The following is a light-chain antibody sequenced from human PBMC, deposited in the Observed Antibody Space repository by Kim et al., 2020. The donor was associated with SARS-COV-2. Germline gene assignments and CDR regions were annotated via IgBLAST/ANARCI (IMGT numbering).Light chain of an antibody. V-gene: IGKV1-5*01. CDR1: QSVSNL. J-gene: IGKJ4*01. CDR3: QQYDGYSLT. Sequence: ASVGDRVTISCRASQSVSNLLAWYQQKPGKAPKLLIYDASISESGVPSRFSGSGSGTEFTLTISSLQPDDFATYYCQQYDGYSLTFGGGTKVDIK. CDR2: DAS.